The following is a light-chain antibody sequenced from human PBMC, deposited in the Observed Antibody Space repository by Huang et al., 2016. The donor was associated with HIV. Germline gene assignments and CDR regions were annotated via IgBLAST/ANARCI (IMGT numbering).Light chain of an antibody. Sequence: DIQMTQSPSSLSAYVGDRVTITCRASQKINTYLNWYQQKPGKAPKLLIYTASTLESGVPSRFSGSGSGTDFTLTISSLQPEDFATYYCQQSYSTPSITFGQGTRLDIK. CDR1: QKINTY. CDR3: QQSYSTPSIT. CDR2: TAS. V-gene: IGKV1-39*01. J-gene: IGKJ5*01.